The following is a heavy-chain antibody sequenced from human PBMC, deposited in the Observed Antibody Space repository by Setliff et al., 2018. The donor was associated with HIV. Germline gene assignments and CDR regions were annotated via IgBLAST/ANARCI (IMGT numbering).Heavy chain of an antibody. CDR1: GDSVSSRSYY. CDR2: IYYSGST. V-gene: IGHV4-61*01. Sequence: LSLTCTVSGDSVSSRSYYWSWIRQPPGKGLEWIGYIYYSGSTKHNPSLKSRVTISLDTSKNQFSLKLTSVTAADTAVYYCARYSPRGYTLTGPYWGQGTLVTVSS. J-gene: IGHJ4*02. D-gene: IGHD6-25*01. CDR3: ARYSPRGYTLTGPY.